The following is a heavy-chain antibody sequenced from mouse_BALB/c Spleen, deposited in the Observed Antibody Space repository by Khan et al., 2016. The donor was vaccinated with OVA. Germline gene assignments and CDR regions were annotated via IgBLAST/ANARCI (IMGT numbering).Heavy chain of an antibody. J-gene: IGHJ3*01. V-gene: IGHV1-7*01. CDR3: ARRELYGNFAY. CDR2: IDPSTGYT. D-gene: IGHD2-1*01. CDR1: GYTFTTYW. Sequence: QVQLKESGAELAKPAASVKMSCKASGYTFTTYWMHWVKQRPGQGLEWIGYIDPSTGYTEYNQKFKDKATFTTDKSSSTVYMQLSRLTSEDSAVYCCARRELYGNFAYWGQGTLVTVSA.